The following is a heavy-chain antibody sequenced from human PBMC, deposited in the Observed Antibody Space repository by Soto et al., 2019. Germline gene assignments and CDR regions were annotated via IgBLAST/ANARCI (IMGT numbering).Heavy chain of an antibody. D-gene: IGHD3-16*02. CDR2: INHSGST. Sequence: QVQLQQWGAGLLKPSETLSLTCAVYGGSFSGYYWSWIRQPPGKGLECIGEINHSGSTNYNPSLKSRVTISVDTSKNQFSLKLSSVTAADTAVYYCARGYRRAQYFQHWGQGTLVTVSS. J-gene: IGHJ1*01. CDR3: ARGYRRAQYFQH. V-gene: IGHV4-34*01. CDR1: GGSFSGYY.